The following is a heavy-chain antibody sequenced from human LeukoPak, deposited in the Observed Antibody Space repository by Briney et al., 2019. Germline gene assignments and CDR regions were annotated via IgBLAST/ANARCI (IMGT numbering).Heavy chain of an antibody. CDR3: ARGQQQLRSGYYFDY. D-gene: IGHD6-13*01. CDR1: GDSISSYY. Sequence: PSETLSLTCTVSGDSISSYYWSWIRQPPGKGLEWIGYIYYSGSTNYNPSLKSRVTISVDTSKNQFSLKLSSVTAADTAVYYCARGQQQLRSGYYFDYWGQGTLVTVSS. CDR2: IYYSGST. J-gene: IGHJ4*02. V-gene: IGHV4-59*01.